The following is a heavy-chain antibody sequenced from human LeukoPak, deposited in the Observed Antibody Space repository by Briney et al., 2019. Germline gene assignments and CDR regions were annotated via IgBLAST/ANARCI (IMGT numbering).Heavy chain of an antibody. Sequence: SETLSLTCTVSGGSISSYYWSWIRQPPGKGLEWIGYIYYSGSTNYNPSLNSRVTISVDTSKNQFSLRLSSVTPADTAVYYCASAPYYDSSGYYYWLDIWGQGTVVTVSS. V-gene: IGHV4-59*01. J-gene: IGHJ3*02. D-gene: IGHD3-22*01. CDR1: GGSISSYY. CDR2: IYYSGST. CDR3: ASAPYYDSSGYYYWLDI.